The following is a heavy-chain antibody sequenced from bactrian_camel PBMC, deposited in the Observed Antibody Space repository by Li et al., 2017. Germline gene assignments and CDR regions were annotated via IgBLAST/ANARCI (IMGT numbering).Heavy chain of an antibody. J-gene: IGHJ4*01. Sequence: QVQLVESGGGSAQAGGSLRLTCTASGHTYPNECIGWFRQNERKEREWVAGIYTGGGSPSYADSVKGRFSMSRDNAKVYLHMTSLTPEDTATYYCAAGVRAGRWTLGDFHDWGQGTQVTVS. V-gene: IGHV3S54*01. CDR1: GHTYPNEC. D-gene: IGHD6*01. CDR3: AAGVRAGRWTLGDFHD. CDR2: IYTGGGSP.